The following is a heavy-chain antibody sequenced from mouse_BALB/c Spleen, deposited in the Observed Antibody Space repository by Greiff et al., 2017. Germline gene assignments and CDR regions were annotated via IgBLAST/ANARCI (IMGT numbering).Heavy chain of an antibody. CDR3: ARHGNYPLAMDY. V-gene: IGHV4-1*02. D-gene: IGHD2-1*01. Sequence: EVMLVESGGGLVQPGGSLKLSCAASGFDFSRYWMSWVRQAPGKGLEWIGEINPDSSTINYTPSLKDKFIISRDNAKNTLYLQMSKVRSEDTALYYCARHGNYPLAMDYWGQGTSVTVSS. CDR1: GFDFSRYW. J-gene: IGHJ4*01. CDR2: INPDSSTI.